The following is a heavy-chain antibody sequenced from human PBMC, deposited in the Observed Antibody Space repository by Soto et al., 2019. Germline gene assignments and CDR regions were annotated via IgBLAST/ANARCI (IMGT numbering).Heavy chain of an antibody. CDR2: IYYSGST. Sequence: PSETLSLTCTVSGGSISSSSYYWGWIRQPPGKGLEWIGSIYYSGSTYYNPSLKSRVTISVDTSKNQFSLKLSSVTAADTAVYYCARTLTYSSSAGAPLWGQGTLVTVSS. CDR3: ARTLTYSSSAGAPL. V-gene: IGHV4-39*01. CDR1: GGSISSSSYY. D-gene: IGHD6-6*01. J-gene: IGHJ4*02.